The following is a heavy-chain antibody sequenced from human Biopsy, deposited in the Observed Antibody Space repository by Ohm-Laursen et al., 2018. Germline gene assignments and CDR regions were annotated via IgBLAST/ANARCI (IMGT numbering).Heavy chain of an antibody. CDR3: ARGTGRYYVYGAFDI. J-gene: IGHJ3*02. Sequence: TLSLTRAVSGDSINNYYWRWIRQPAGKGLEWIGRIHTRGSPNYNLSLESRVTMSVDTSKNHIPLNLRSVTAADTAVYYCARGTGRYYVYGAFDIWGQGTVVTVSS. V-gene: IGHV4-4*07. CDR1: GDSINNYY. D-gene: IGHD1-26*01. CDR2: IHTRGSP.